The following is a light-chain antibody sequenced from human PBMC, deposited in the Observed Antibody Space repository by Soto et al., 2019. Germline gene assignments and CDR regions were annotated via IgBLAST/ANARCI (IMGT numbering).Light chain of an antibody. J-gene: IGKJ3*01. V-gene: IGKV1-9*01. CDR1: QGISSY. CDR3: QYSGSASGWT. Sequence: IQLTQSPSSLSASVGDRVTITCRASQGISSYLAWYQQKPGKAPKLLIYAASTLQSGVPSRFSGSGSGTDFTLSISRLEPEDFAVYYCQYSGSASGWTFG. CDR2: AAS.